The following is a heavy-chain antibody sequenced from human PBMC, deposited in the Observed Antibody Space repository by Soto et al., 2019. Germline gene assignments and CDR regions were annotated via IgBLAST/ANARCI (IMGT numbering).Heavy chain of an antibody. CDR1: GGTFSSYA. V-gene: IGHV1-69*06. D-gene: IGHD3-10*01. J-gene: IGHJ6*02. CDR2: IIPIFGTA. Sequence: QVQLVQSGAEVKKPGSSVKVSCKASGGTFSSYAISWVRQAPGQGLEWMGGIIPIFGTATYAQKFQGRVTITADKSTSTAYMELSSLRSEDTAVYYCARDGEYYYGSGRGMDVWGQGTTVTVSS. CDR3: ARDGEYYYGSGRGMDV.